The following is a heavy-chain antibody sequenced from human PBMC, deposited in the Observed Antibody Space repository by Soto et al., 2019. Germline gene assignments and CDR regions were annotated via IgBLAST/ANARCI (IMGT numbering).Heavy chain of an antibody. CDR3: ARHRGGVIVSNYWYFDL. D-gene: IGHD3-16*02. CDR2: IYYSGNT. J-gene: IGHJ2*01. Sequence: QVQLQESGPGLVKPSETLSLTCTVSGGSINSYYWSWIRQPPGEGLEWLGYIYYSGNTNYNPSLKSRVTISVDTSKNQCSLKLSSVTAADTAVYYCARHRGGVIVSNYWYFDLWGRGTLVTVSS. CDR1: GGSINSYY. V-gene: IGHV4-59*08.